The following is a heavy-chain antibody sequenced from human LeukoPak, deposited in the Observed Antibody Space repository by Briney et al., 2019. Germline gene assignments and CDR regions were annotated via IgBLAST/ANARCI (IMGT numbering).Heavy chain of an antibody. CDR3: ARDLIVVVPAAMMGDDAFDI. Sequence: ASVKVSCKASGGTFSSYAISWVRQAPGQGLEWMGWINPNSGGTNYAQKFQGRVTMTRDTSISTAYMELSRLRSDDTAVYYCARDLIVVVPAAMMGDDAFDIWGQGTMVTVSS. J-gene: IGHJ3*02. V-gene: IGHV1-2*02. CDR1: GGTFSSYA. D-gene: IGHD2-2*01. CDR2: INPNSGGT.